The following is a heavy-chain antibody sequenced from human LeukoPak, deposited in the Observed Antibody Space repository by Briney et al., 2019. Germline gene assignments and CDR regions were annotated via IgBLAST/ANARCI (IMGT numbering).Heavy chain of an antibody. V-gene: IGHV4-30-4*01. J-gene: IGHJ4*02. CDR1: GGSISSGDYY. Sequence: SSETLSLTCTVSGGSISSGDYYWSWIRQPPGKGLEWIGYIYYSGSTNYNPSLKNRVTISVDTSKNQFSLKLSSVTAADTAVYYCATGDYSYFDYWGQGTLVTVSS. D-gene: IGHD4-11*01. CDR2: IYYSGST. CDR3: ATGDYSYFDY.